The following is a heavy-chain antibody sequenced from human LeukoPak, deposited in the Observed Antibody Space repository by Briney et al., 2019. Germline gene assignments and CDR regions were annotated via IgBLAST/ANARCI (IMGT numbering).Heavy chain of an antibody. Sequence: GGSLRLSCATSGFTFSFAAMTWVRQGPGKGLEWVSLISASGANTYYAGSVRGRFTISRDNAKNSLYLQMNSLRAEDTAVYYCARASMRMTTAGLVDYWGQGTLVTVSS. CDR1: GFTFSFAA. CDR2: ISASGANT. D-gene: IGHD6-13*01. CDR3: ARASMRMTTAGLVDY. J-gene: IGHJ4*02. V-gene: IGHV3-23*01.